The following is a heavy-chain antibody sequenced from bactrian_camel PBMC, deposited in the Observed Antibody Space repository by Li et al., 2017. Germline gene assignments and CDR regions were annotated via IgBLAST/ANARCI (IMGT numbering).Heavy chain of an antibody. V-gene: IGHV3S53*01. CDR1: TWINSRC. D-gene: IGHD5*01. CDR2: IDGDGST. CDR3: AAKMSRITCAGFWFDSSF. Sequence: HVQLVESGGGSVQAGGSLRLSCTASTWINSRCMGWFRQAPGKEREGVAVIDGDGSTRYADSEKGQFTISQDNAKNTLYLQMNTLKPEDTAMYYCAAKMSRITCAGFWFDSSFRGQGTQVTVS. J-gene: IGHJ4*01.